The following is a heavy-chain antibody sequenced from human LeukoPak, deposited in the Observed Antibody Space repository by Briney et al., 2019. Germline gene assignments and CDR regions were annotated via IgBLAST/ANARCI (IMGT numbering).Heavy chain of an antibody. V-gene: IGHV4-4*02. CDR1: GDSINSFDW. Sequence: SETLSLTCAVSGDSINSFDWWSWVRQSPARGLEWIGEIYRSGGTNYNSSLKSRVTISIDKSKNQLSLKLTSVTAADTAVYFCVGNGYYALDSWGQGTLVTVAS. D-gene: IGHD2/OR15-2a*01. J-gene: IGHJ4*02. CDR3: VGNGYYALDS. CDR2: IYRSGGT.